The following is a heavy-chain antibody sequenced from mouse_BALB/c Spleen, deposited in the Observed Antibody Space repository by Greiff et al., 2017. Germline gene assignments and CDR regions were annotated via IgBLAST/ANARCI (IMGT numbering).Heavy chain of an antibody. J-gene: IGHJ4*01. V-gene: IGHV1S29*02. CDR1: GYTFTDYN. D-gene: IGHD2-1*01. Sequence: EVQLQQSGPELVKPGASVKISCKASGYTFTDYNMHWVKQSHGKSLEWIGYIYPYNGDTFYNQKFKGKATLTVDKSSSTAHMELLSLTSEDSEVYYCGTGGNYVNYYAMDYWGQGTSVTVSS. CDR3: GTGGNYVNYYAMDY. CDR2: IYPYNGDT.